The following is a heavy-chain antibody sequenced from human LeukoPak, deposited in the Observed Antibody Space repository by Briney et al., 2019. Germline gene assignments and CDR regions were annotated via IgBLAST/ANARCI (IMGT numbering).Heavy chain of an antibody. CDR2: INENDDGT. CDR1: GFAFSDYA. Sequence: GGSLRLSCAASGFAFSDYAMNWVRQAPGKGLEWVSSINENDDGTSYADSVKGRFTISRDNAKNSLYLQMNSLRDEDTAVYYCASSGSYRFDYWGQGTLVTVSS. D-gene: IGHD1-26*01. J-gene: IGHJ4*02. V-gene: IGHV3-23*01. CDR3: ASSGSYRFDY.